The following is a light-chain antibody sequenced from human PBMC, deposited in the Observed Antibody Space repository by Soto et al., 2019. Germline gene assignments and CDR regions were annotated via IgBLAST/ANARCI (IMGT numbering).Light chain of an antibody. Sequence: EIMMTQSPVTLSVSPGERATLSCRASQSVSNNLAWYQQKPGQAPRLLIYYASTRSTGIPARFSGSASGTEFTLTISSLQSEDFALYYCHQYNNWPPITFGQGTRLEIK. CDR3: HQYNNWPPIT. V-gene: IGKV3-15*01. CDR1: QSVSNN. J-gene: IGKJ5*01. CDR2: YAS.